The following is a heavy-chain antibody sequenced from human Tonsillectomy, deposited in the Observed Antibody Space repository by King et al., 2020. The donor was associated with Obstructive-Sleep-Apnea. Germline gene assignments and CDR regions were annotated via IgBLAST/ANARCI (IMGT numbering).Heavy chain of an antibody. J-gene: IGHJ4*02. CDR3: ARVVRTSFGCFDY. CDR2: IYYRGST. Sequence: LQLQESGPGLVKPSETLSLTCTVSGVSISSGIYYWCWLRPPPGEGLGWMGRIYYRGSTYHIPSHKSVLTISIDTSKNPFCLKLSSVTAAATAVYYCARVVRTSFGCFDYWGQGTLVTVSS. D-gene: IGHD3/OR15-3a*01. V-gene: IGHV4-39*07. CDR1: GVSISSGIYY.